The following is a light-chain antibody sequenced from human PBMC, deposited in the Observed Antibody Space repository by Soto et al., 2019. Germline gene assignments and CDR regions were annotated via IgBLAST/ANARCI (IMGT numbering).Light chain of an antibody. CDR2: SND. CDR1: TFNIGTNT. J-gene: IGLJ3*02. V-gene: IGLV1-44*01. Sequence: QSALTQPPSASGTPGQRVTISCSGSTFNIGTNTVTWYQQFPGTAPKVLIYSNDQRPSGVPDRFSGSKSGTSASLAISGLQSEDEADYYCSSWDDTLNGWVFGGGTKVTVL. CDR3: SSWDDTLNGWV.